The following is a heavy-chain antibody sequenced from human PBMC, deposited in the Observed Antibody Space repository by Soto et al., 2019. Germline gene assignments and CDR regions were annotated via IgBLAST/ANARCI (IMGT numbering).Heavy chain of an antibody. J-gene: IGHJ6*02. CDR3: ARKLELRGSYYYYYDMDV. Sequence: ASVKVSCKASGYTFTDYYIHWVRQAPGQGLEWMGWINPNRGGTNYAQKFQGRVTMTRDTSISRAYRELSRLRSDDTAVYYCARKLELRGSYYYYYDMDVWGQGTTVTVAS. D-gene: IGHD1-7*01. CDR2: INPNRGGT. V-gene: IGHV1-2*02. CDR1: GYTFTDYY.